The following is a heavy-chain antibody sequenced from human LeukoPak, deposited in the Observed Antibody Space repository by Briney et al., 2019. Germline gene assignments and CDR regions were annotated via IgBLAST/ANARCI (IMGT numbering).Heavy chain of an antibody. V-gene: IGHV3-23*01. CDR2: ISGSGKNT. CDR1: GFTFSNYA. Sequence: PGGSLRLSWAASGFTFSNYAMSWVRQAPGKGLEWVSTISGSGKNTYYADSVKGRFAISRDNSKNTLYLQMNSLRAEDTAVYYCAKDGGGGSKDYYYMGVWGKGTTVTISS. D-gene: IGHD2-15*01. CDR3: AKDGGGGSKDYYYMGV. J-gene: IGHJ6*03.